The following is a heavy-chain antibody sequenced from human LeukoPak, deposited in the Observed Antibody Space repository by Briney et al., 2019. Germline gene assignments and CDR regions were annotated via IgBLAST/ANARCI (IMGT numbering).Heavy chain of an antibody. V-gene: IGHV3-74*01. CDR3: ARERSGSSGYYSAIDS. Sequence: GGSLRLSCVASGFTFSSYWMRWVRQPPGNGLVWVSRLVSDGSTTTYADSVKGRFTISRDNAKNTWYLQMNSLRAEDTAEYYCARERSGSSGYYSAIDSWGQGTLVTVSS. J-gene: IGHJ4*02. D-gene: IGHD3-22*01. CDR1: GFTFSSYW. CDR2: LVSDGSTT.